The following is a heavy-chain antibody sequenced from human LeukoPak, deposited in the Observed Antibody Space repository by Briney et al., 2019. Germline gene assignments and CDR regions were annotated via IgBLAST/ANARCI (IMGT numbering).Heavy chain of an antibody. CDR3: AKDGPDILTGYYTGHYYYYMDV. CDR2: IHSDGTSI. CDR1: GFTFSSYW. Sequence: GGSLRLSCAASGFTFSSYWMHWVRQAPGKGLVWVSRIHSDGTSITYADSVKGRFTISRDNAKNTLYLQMNSLRAEDTAVYYCAKDGPDILTGYYTGHYYYYMDVWGKGTTVTVSS. D-gene: IGHD3-9*01. V-gene: IGHV3-74*01. J-gene: IGHJ6*03.